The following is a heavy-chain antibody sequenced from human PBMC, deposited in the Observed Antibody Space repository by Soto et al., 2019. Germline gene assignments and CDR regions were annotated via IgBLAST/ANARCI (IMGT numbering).Heavy chain of an antibody. CDR3: ARGQGYCSGGSCYPLHYYYYYYMDV. Sequence: SETLSLTCTVSGGSISSYYWSWIRQPPGKGLEWIGYIYYSGSTNYNPSLKSRVTISVDTSKNQFSLKLSSVTAADTAVYCCARGQGYCSGGSCYPLHYYYYYYMDVWGKGTTVTVSS. J-gene: IGHJ6*03. D-gene: IGHD2-15*01. CDR2: IYYSGST. V-gene: IGHV4-59*01. CDR1: GGSISSYY.